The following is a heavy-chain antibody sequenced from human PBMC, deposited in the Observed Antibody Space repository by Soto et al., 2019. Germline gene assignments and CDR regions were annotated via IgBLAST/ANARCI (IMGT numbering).Heavy chain of an antibody. J-gene: IGHJ6*02. V-gene: IGHV1-69*13. Sequence: SVKVSCKASGGTFSSYAISWVRQAPGQGLEWMGGIIPIFGTANYAQKFQGRVTITVDESTSTAYMELSSLRSEDTAVYYCARGLITMVRGVIKGNNYYYYGMDVWGQGTTVTVSS. CDR1: GGTFSSYA. CDR3: ARGLITMVRGVIKGNNYYYYGMDV. D-gene: IGHD3-10*01. CDR2: IIPIFGTA.